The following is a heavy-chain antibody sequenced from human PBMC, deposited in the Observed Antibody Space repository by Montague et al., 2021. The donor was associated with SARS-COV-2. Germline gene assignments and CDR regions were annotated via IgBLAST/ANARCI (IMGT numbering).Heavy chain of an antibody. J-gene: IGHJ5*02. Sequence: TRSLTCTVSRGSISSGGNYWSRIRQHPVKGLEWIGYSYYSGSTYYNPSLKSRVSISVDTSKNQFSLKLSSVTAADTAVYYCARGRRYSSTWYGAFDPWGQGMQVTVSS. CDR1: RGSISSGGNY. D-gene: IGHD6-13*01. CDR2: SYYSGST. CDR3: ARGRRYSSTWYGAFDP. V-gene: IGHV4-31*03.